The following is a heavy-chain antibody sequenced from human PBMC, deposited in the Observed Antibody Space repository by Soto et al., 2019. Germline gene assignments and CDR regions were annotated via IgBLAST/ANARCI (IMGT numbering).Heavy chain of an antibody. CDR1: GASIRNYY. CDR3: ARDQNGSPHFDY. CDR2: SYYSGST. Sequence: QVHLQESGPGLVKPSETLSLTCTVSGASIRNYYWSWIRQPPGKGLEWIGFSYYSGSTNYNPSLNRRVTMSVDTSKNQFSLKLTSVTAADTAVYYCARDQNGSPHFDYWGQGILVTVSS. V-gene: IGHV4-59*01. D-gene: IGHD1-26*01. J-gene: IGHJ4*02.